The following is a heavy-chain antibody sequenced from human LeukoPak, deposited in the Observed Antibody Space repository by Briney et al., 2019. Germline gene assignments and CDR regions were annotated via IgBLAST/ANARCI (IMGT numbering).Heavy chain of an antibody. V-gene: IGHV3-48*03. CDR3: ARSRYTTGHRFDY. CDR1: GFTFSSYE. D-gene: IGHD2-8*02. CDR2: ISSSGSTI. J-gene: IGHJ4*02. Sequence: GGSLRLSCAASGFTFSSYEMNWVRQAPGKGLEWVSYISSSGSTIYYADSVRGRFTISRDNANNPLYLQLNSLRAEDTAIYYCARSRYTTGHRFDYWGQGTLVTVSS.